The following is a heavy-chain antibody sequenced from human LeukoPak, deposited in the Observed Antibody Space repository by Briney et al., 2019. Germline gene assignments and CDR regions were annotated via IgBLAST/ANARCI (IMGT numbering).Heavy chain of an antibody. V-gene: IGHV3-7*01. D-gene: IGHD3-9*01. CDR1: GFTFSRDW. Sequence: GGSLRLSCVASGFTFSRDWMSWVRQAPGKGLEWVANIKEDGSAQYYADSVKGRFTISRGNTKNSLYLQMNSLTAEDTAMYYCAKDEDGYHNWGPGALVTVSS. J-gene: IGHJ4*02. CDR2: IKEDGSAQ. CDR3: AKDEDGYHN.